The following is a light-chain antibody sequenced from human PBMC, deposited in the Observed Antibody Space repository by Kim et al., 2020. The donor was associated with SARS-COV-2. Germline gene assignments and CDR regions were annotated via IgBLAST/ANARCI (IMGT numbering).Light chain of an antibody. Sequence: GQSVTTSRTGTNRDVGDYVYVSWDRHHPGTAPTLMFYHVNKRPAGGPDRSSGSKSGNTASLTISGLQAEDEADYYCCSYAGNYKVVFGGGTQLTVL. J-gene: IGLJ3*02. CDR2: HVN. CDR1: NRDVGDYVY. CDR3: CSYAGNYKVV. V-gene: IGLV2-11*01.